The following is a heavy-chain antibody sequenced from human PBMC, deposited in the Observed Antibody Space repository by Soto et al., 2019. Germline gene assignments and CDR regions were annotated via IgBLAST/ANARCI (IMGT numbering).Heavy chain of an antibody. Sequence: PWGSLTLSCAASVFPFSSSSINWFFQAPGKGLEWDSSISSSSSYIYYADSVKGRFTISRDNAKNSLYLQMNSLRAEDTAVYYCARVEGGSYYYYYYYGMDIWGEGTTVTV. D-gene: IGHD1-26*01. CDR3: ARVEGGSYYYYYYYGMDI. J-gene: IGHJ6*02. CDR1: VFPFSSSS. V-gene: IGHV3-21*01. CDR2: ISSSSSYI.